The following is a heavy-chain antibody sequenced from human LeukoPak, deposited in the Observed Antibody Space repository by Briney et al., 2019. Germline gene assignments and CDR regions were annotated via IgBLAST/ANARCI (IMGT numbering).Heavy chain of an antibody. CDR2: IDERGSNS. V-gene: IGHV3-74*03. CDR3: VRDEALWRLDY. D-gene: IGHD2-21*01. J-gene: IGHJ4*02. CDR1: GFTFSDHW. Sequence: GGSLRLSCAASGFTFSDHWIHWVRQAQRKGMVWVSRIDERGSNSMYADSVKGRFSISRDNAKNTVNLQMNSLRAEDTGVYYCVRDEALWRLDYWGQGTLVTVSS.